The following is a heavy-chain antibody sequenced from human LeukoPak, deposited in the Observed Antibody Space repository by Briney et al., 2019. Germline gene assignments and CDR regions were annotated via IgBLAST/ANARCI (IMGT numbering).Heavy chain of an antibody. J-gene: IGHJ4*02. D-gene: IGHD3-10*01. CDR2: ISYDGSNK. V-gene: IGHV3-30-3*01. Sequence: GGSLRLSCAASGLTFRSYAMHWVRQAPGKGLEWVAVISYDGSNKYYADSVKGRFTISRDNSKNTLYLQMNSLRAEDTAVYYCARDSGSGSYSGYWGLGTLVTVSS. CDR1: GLTFRSYA. CDR3: ARDSGSGSYSGY.